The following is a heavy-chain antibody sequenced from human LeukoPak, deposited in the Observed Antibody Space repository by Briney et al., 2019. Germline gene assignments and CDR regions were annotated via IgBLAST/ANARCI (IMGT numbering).Heavy chain of an antibody. J-gene: IGHJ4*02. CDR3: AKGYYDSAEGHFDH. CDR1: GFTFGSYA. D-gene: IGHD3-22*01. Sequence: GGSLRLSCAASGFTFGSYAMSWVRQAPGKRLEWVSAISASGISTYYADSVKGRFTISRDKSENTLYLRMNSLRAEDTAVYYCAKGYYDSAEGHFDHWGQGTLVTVSS. V-gene: IGHV3-23*01. CDR2: ISASGIST.